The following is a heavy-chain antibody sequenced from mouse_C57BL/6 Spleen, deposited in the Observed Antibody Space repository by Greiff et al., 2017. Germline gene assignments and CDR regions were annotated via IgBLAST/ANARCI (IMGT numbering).Heavy chain of an antibody. CDR2: IDPSDSYT. CDR3: ARGRSKGAMDY. D-gene: IGHD2-5*01. J-gene: IGHJ4*01. CDR1: GYTFTSYW. V-gene: IGHV1-69*01. Sequence: QVQLQQPEAELVMPGASVKLSCKASGYTFTSYWMHWVKQRPGQGLEWIGEIDPSDSYTNYNKKFKGKSTLTVDKSSSTAYMQLSSLTSEDSAVYYCARGRSKGAMDYWGQGTSVTVSS.